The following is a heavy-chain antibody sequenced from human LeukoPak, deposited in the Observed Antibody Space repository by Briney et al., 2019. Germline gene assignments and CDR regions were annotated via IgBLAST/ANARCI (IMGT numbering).Heavy chain of an antibody. Sequence: ASVKVSCKASGYTFTSYGISWVRQAPGQGLEWMGWISAYNGNTNYAQKFQGRVTMTRDTSISTAYMELSRLRSDDTAVYYCATLVVTAMYYFDYWGQGTLVTVSS. D-gene: IGHD2-21*02. J-gene: IGHJ4*02. CDR3: ATLVVTAMYYFDY. CDR2: ISAYNGNT. CDR1: GYTFTSYG. V-gene: IGHV1-18*01.